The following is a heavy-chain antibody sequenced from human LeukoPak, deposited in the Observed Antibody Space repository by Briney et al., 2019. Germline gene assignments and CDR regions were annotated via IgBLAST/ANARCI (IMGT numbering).Heavy chain of an antibody. CDR1: GFTFSNAW. Sequence: PGGSLRLSCAASGFTFSNAWMSWVRQAPGKGLEWVGRIKSKTDGGTTDYAAPVKGRFTISRDDSKNTLYLQMNSLKTEDTAVYYCAVVWFGELSPFDYWGQGTLVTVSS. CDR2: IKSKTDGGTT. V-gene: IGHV3-15*01. J-gene: IGHJ4*02. CDR3: AVVWFGELSPFDY. D-gene: IGHD3-10*01.